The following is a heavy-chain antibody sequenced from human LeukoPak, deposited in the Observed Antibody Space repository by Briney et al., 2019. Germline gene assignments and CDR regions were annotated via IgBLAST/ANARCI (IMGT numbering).Heavy chain of an antibody. J-gene: IGHJ4*02. CDR3: ARDQLGWFGELSLVDY. D-gene: IGHD3-10*01. CDR2: IKKDGSEK. Sequence: SGGSLRLSCAASGFTFSSHWMSWVRKAPGKGLEWVANIKKDGSEKYYVDSVKGRFTISRDNAKNSLYLQMNSLRAEDTAVYYCARDQLGWFGELSLVDYWGQGTLVTVSS. V-gene: IGHV3-7*01. CDR1: GFTFSSHW.